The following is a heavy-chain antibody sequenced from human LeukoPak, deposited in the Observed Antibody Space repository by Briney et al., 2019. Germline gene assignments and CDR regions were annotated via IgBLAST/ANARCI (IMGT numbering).Heavy chain of an antibody. CDR1: GFPFSSYA. CDR2: ISGSGGST. V-gene: IGHV3-23*01. J-gene: IGHJ4*02. Sequence: TGGSLRLSCAASGFPFSSYAMSWVRQAPGKGLEWVSAISGSGGSTYYADSVKGRFTISRDNSKNTLYLQMNSLRAEDTAVYYCAKVPRDIVVVPAAIFDYWGQGTLVTVSS. CDR3: AKVPRDIVVVPAAIFDY. D-gene: IGHD2-2*01.